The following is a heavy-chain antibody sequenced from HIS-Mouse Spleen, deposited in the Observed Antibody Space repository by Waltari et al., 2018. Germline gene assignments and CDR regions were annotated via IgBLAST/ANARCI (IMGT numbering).Heavy chain of an antibody. CDR2: ISYDGSNK. CDR3: AKDRGSQFDY. CDR1: GFNFSRYG. V-gene: IGHV3-30*18. D-gene: IGHD1-26*01. J-gene: IGHJ4*02. Sequence: QVQLVESGGGVVQPGRSLRLSCAASGFNFSRYGLHWVRQAPGKGLEWVAVISYDGSNKYYADSVKGRFTISRDNSKNTLYLQMNSLRAEDTAVYYCAKDRGSQFDYWGQGTLVTVSS.